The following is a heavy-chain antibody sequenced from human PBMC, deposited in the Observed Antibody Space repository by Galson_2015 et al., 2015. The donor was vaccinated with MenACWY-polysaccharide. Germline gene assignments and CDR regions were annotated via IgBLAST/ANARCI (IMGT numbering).Heavy chain of an antibody. CDR1: GGSISSYY. CDR3: VAELYQLPFGWFDP. D-gene: IGHD3-16*01. V-gene: IGHV4-59*01. Sequence: QVQLQESGPGLVKPSETLSLTCTVSGGSISSYYWGWIRQSPGKGLEWIGYMHTSGKSNYNPSLKSRVFISVDSSKKEFSLKLSSVTAADTAVYYCVAELYQLPFGWFDPWGQGTQVIVSS. J-gene: IGHJ5*02. CDR2: MHTSGKS.